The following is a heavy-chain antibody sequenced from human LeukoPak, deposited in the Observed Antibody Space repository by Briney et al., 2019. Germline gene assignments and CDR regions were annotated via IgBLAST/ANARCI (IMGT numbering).Heavy chain of an antibody. J-gene: IGHJ3*02. CDR1: GGSISSYY. CDR3: ARLYRGAFDI. V-gene: IGHV4-59*01. D-gene: IGHD3-16*02. Sequence: PSETLSLTCTVSGGSISSYYWSWIRQPPGKGLEWIGYIYYSGSTNYNPSLKSRVTISVDTSKNQFSLKLSSVTAADTAVYYCARLYRGAFDIWGQGTMVTVSS. CDR2: IYYSGST.